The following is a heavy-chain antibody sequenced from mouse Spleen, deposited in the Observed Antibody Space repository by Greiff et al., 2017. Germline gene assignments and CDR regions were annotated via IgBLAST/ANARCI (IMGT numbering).Heavy chain of an antibody. Sequence: VQVVESGPGLVQPSQSLSITCTVSGFSLTSYGVHWVRQSPGKGLEWLGVIWSGGSTDYNAAFISRLSISKDNSKSQVFFKMNSLQADDTAIYYCARNQYFDVWGAGTTVTVSS. V-gene: IGHV2-2*01. CDR2: IWSGGST. J-gene: IGHJ1*01. CDR3: ARNQYFDV. CDR1: GFSLTSYG.